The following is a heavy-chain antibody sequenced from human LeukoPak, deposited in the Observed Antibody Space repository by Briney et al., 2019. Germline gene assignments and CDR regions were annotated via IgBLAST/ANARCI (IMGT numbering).Heavy chain of an antibody. CDR1: GFTFNLYA. V-gene: IGHV3-23*01. D-gene: IGHD2-21*02. CDR3: AKDFRQGLDCYFDY. Sequence: QPGGSLRLSCAASGFTFNLYAMNWVRQAPGKGLEWVSSINGAGNSSYYADSVKGRFTISRDNSKNTLYLQMSSLRAEDTAVYYCAKDFRQGLDCYFDYWGQGTLVTVSS. CDR2: INGAGNSS. J-gene: IGHJ4*02.